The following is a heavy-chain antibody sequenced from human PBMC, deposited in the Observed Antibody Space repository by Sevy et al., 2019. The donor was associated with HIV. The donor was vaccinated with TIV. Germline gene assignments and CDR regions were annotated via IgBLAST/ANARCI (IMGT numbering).Heavy chain of an antibody. Sequence: GGSLRLSCAASGFTFSSYGMHWVRQAPGKGQEWVAFISYDGSNKYYADSVKGRFTISRDNSKNTLYLQMNSLRAEDTAVYYCAKGRDSSGWYYYGMDVWGQGTTVTVSS. J-gene: IGHJ6*02. V-gene: IGHV3-30*18. D-gene: IGHD6-19*01. CDR3: AKGRDSSGWYYYGMDV. CDR1: GFTFSSYG. CDR2: ISYDGSNK.